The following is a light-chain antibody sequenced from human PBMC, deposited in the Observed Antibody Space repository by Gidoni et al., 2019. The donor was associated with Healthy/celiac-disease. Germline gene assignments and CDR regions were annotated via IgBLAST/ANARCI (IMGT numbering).Light chain of an antibody. CDR3: QQLNSYPALT. Sequence: IQLTQSPSSLSASVGDRVTITWRASQGISSYLAGYQQKPGKAPKLLIYAASTLQSGVPTRFSGSGSGTDFTLTISSLQPEDFTTYYCQQLNSYPALTFGGGTKVEIK. V-gene: IGKV1-9*01. J-gene: IGKJ4*01. CDR1: QGISSY. CDR2: AAS.